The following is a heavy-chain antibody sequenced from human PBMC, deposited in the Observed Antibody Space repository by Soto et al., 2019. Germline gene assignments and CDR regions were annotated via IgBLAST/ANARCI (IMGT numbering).Heavy chain of an antibody. J-gene: IGHJ4*02. D-gene: IGHD7-27*01. CDR2: INAGYGNA. Sequence: ASVKVSCKASGYTFSSYAMHWVRQAPGQRLEWMGWINAGYGNAKSSQRFQDRVTISRDTSASTAYMELTSLRSEDTAVYYCARDTGDGTFDFWGQGTLVTVSS. V-gene: IGHV1-3*01. CDR3: ARDTGDGTFDF. CDR1: GYTFSSYA.